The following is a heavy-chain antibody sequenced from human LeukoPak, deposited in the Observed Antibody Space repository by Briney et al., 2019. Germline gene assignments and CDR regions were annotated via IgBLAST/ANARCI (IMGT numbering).Heavy chain of an antibody. J-gene: IGHJ4*02. Sequence: GGSLRLSCVASGNYWMHWVRQAPGKGLEWVAVISYDGSNKYYADSVKGRFTISRDNSKNTLYLQMNSLRAEDTAVYYCARPRTRAAAGRYYFDYWGQGTLVTVSS. V-gene: IGHV3-30*03. CDR1: GNYW. CDR2: ISYDGSNK. D-gene: IGHD6-13*01. CDR3: ARPRTRAAAGRYYFDY.